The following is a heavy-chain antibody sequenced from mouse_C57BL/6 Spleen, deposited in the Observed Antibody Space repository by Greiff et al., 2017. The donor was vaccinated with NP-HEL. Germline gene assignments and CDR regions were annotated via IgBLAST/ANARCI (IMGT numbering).Heavy chain of an antibody. CDR3: ARDDYGSSYGYFDV. V-gene: IGHV1-52*01. CDR2: IDPSDSET. CDR1: GYTFTSYW. D-gene: IGHD1-1*01. Sequence: QVQLKQPGAELVRPGSSVKLSCKASGYTFTSYWMHWVKQRPIQGLEWIGNIDPSDSETHYNQKFKDKATLTVDKSSSTAYMQLSSLTSEDSAVYYCARDDYGSSYGYFDVWGTGTTVTVSS. J-gene: IGHJ1*03.